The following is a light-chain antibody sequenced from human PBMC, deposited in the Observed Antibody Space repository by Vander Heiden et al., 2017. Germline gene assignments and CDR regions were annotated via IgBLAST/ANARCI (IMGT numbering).Light chain of an antibody. CDR2: RNN. J-gene: IGLJ3*02. CDR1: SSNIGSHY. Sequence: QSVLTHPPSASGTPGQRVTISCSGSSSNIGSHYVFWYQQLPGTAPQLLIYRNNQRPSGVPDRFSGSKSGTSASLAISGLRSEDEADYYCAAWDDSLSGRVFGGGTKLTVL. CDR3: AAWDDSLSGRV. V-gene: IGLV1-47*01.